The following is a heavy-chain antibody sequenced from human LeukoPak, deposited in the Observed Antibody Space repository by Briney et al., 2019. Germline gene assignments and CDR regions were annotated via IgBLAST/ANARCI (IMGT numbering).Heavy chain of an antibody. CDR1: GFTFNNAW. J-gene: IGHJ4*02. Sequence: GGSLRLSCAASGFTFNNAWMSWVRQAPGKGLEWVGRIKSKTDGGTADYAAPVKGRFIISRDDSKNTVYLQMNSLKTEDTAVYYCSTDITIFGVVKGSVYFDYWGQGTLVTVSS. CDR2: IKSKTDGGTA. D-gene: IGHD3-3*01. CDR3: STDITIFGVVKGSVYFDY. V-gene: IGHV3-15*01.